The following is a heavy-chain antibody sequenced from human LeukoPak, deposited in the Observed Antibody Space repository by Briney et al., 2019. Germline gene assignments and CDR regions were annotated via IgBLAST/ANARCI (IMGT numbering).Heavy chain of an antibody. D-gene: IGHD3/OR15-3a*01. CDR1: GFTFSSYW. CDR3: ARDDGFSCYSY. J-gene: IGHJ4*02. Sequence: GGSLRLSCAASGFTFSSYWMTWVRQAPGKGLEWVANMNLDGSEKYYVDSVKGRFIISRDNAKNSLFLQMNSLIAEDTAVYYCARDDGFSCYSYWGQGTLVTVAS. CDR2: MNLDGSEK. V-gene: IGHV3-7*01.